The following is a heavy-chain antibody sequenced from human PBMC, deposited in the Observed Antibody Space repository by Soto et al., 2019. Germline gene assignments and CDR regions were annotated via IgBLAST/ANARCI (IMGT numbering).Heavy chain of an antibody. J-gene: IGHJ6*02. CDR1: GGSISSSNW. Sequence: SETLSLTCAVSGGSISSSNWWSWVRQPPGKGLEWIGEIYHSGSTNYNPSIKSRVTISVDKSKNQFSLKLSSVTAADTAAYYCASARYYDFWSGYYAPEGYGMDVWGQGTTVTVSS. V-gene: IGHV4-4*02. CDR2: IYHSGST. CDR3: ASARYYDFWSGYYAPEGYGMDV. D-gene: IGHD3-3*01.